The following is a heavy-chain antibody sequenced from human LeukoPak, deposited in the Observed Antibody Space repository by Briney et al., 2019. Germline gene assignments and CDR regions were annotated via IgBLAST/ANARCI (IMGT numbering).Heavy chain of an antibody. CDR1: GGSISSGSYY. CDR3: ARGVRSGMXAXXFDY. V-gene: IGHV4-61*02. CDR2: IYTSGST. D-gene: IGHD5-12*01. J-gene: IGHJ4*02. Sequence: PSQTLSLTCTVSGGSISSGSYYWSWIRQPAGKGLEWIGRIYTSGSTNYNPSLKSRVTISVDTSKNQFSLKLSSVTAADTAVYYCARGVRSGMXAXXFDYWGQGTLVTVSS.